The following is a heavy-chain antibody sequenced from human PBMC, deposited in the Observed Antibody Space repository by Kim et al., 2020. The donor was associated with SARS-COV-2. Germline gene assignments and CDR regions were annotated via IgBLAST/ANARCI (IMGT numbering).Heavy chain of an antibody. V-gene: IGHV3-23*01. J-gene: IGHJ4*02. D-gene: IGHD6-19*01. CDR1: GFTFSSYA. Sequence: GGSLRLSCAASGFTFSSYAMSWVRQAPGKGLEWVSAISGSGGSTYYADSVKGRFTISRDNSKNTLYLQMNSLRAEDTAVYYCAKDYAYAGASGGGYSSGWHDYWGQGTLVTVSS. CDR2: ISGSGGST. CDR3: AKDYAYAGASGGGYSSGWHDY.